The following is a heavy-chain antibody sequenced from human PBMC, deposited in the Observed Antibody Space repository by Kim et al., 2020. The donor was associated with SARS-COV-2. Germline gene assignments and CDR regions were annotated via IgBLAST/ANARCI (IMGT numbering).Heavy chain of an antibody. CDR1: GFTFSDYY. V-gene: IGHV3-11*01. J-gene: IGHJ6*02. CDR2: ISRSGSTI. CDR3: ASYAYYDILTAYYYGMDV. Sequence: GGSLRLSCAASGFTFSDYYMSWIRQAPGKGLEWVSYISRSGSTIYYADSVKGRFTISRDNAKNSLYLQMNSLRAEDTAVYYCASYAYYDILTAYYYGMDVWGQGTTVTVSS. D-gene: IGHD3-9*01.